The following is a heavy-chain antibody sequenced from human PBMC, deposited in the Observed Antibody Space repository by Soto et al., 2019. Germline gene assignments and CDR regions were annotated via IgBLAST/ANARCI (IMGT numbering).Heavy chain of an antibody. J-gene: IGHJ1*01. Sequence: QLQLQESGPGLVKPSETLSLTCTVSGGSITSSSHYWGWIRQPPGKGLEWIGSIYYSGRTYYNPSLKSRVTISVDTSKNQFSLKLSSVTAADTAVYYCARRFEYFHHWGQGTLVTVSS. CDR1: GGSITSSSHY. V-gene: IGHV4-39*01. CDR3: ARRFEYFHH. CDR2: IYYSGRT.